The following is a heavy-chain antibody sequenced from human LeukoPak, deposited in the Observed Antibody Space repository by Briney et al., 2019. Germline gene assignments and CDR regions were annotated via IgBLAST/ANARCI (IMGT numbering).Heavy chain of an antibody. CDR3: ARGSFLNYYHSSGYPDY. D-gene: IGHD3-22*01. V-gene: IGHV4-61*02. CDR1: GGSISSGSYY. CDR2: IYTSGST. Sequence: PSQTQSLTCAVSGGSISSGSYYWSWIRQPAGKGLDWIGRIYTSGSTNSNPSLRRRATISVDTSKNQFPLKFSSATAADAAVYYCARGSFLNYYHSSGYPDYWGQGTLVTVSA. J-gene: IGHJ4*02.